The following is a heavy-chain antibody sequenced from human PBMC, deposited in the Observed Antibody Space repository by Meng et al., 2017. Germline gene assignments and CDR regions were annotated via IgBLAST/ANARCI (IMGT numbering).Heavy chain of an antibody. CDR3: ARGYSGYDYSWPWDY. Sequence: GESLKISCAASGFTFSSYEMNWVRQAPGKGLEWVSYISSSGSTIYYADSVKGRFTISRDNAKNSLYLQMNSLRAEDTAVYYCARGYSGYDYSWPWDYWGQGTLVTVSS. V-gene: IGHV3-48*03. J-gene: IGHJ4*02. CDR2: ISSSGSTI. CDR1: GFTFSSYE. D-gene: IGHD5-12*01.